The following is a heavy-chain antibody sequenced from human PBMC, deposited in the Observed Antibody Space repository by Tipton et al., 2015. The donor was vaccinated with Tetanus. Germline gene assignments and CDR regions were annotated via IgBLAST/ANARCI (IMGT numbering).Heavy chain of an antibody. CDR3: ARDSPDILLVPAV. J-gene: IGHJ4*02. Sequence: SLRLSCAASKFSFSRHSMNWVRQAPGKGLERVSSISSGSTYIYYADSVDGRFTISRDNAKNTLYLQMNSLRAEDTAVYYCARDSPDILLVPAVWGQGTLVTVSS. D-gene: IGHD2-2*01. V-gene: IGHV3-21*01. CDR1: KFSFSRHS. CDR2: ISSGSTYI.